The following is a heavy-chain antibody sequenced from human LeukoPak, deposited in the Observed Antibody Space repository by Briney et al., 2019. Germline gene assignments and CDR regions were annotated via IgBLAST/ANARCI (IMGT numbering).Heavy chain of an antibody. D-gene: IGHD1-26*01. CDR3: ARGGRSYEGPDY. CDR2: MNPNSGNT. CDR1: GYTFTSYD. J-gene: IGHJ4*02. V-gene: IGHV1-8*03. Sequence: ASVKVSCKASGYTFTSYDINWVRQATGQGLEWMGWMNPNSGNTGYAQKFQGRVTITRNTSISTAYMELSSLRSEDTAVYYCARGGRSYEGPDYWGQGTLVTVSS.